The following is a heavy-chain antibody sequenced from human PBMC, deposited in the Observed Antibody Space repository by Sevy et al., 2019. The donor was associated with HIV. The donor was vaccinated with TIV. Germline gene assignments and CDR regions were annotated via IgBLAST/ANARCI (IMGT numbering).Heavy chain of an antibody. CDR3: AREGERYCTNGVCHHYGMDV. Sequence: GGSRRLSCAASGFTFSSYGMHWVRQAPGKGLEWVAVIWYDGSNKYYADSVKGRFTISRDNSKNTLYLQMNSLRAEDTAVYYCAREGERYCTNGVCHHYGMDVWGQGTTVTVSS. CDR1: GFTFSSYG. CDR2: IWYDGSNK. V-gene: IGHV3-33*01. D-gene: IGHD2-8*01. J-gene: IGHJ6*02.